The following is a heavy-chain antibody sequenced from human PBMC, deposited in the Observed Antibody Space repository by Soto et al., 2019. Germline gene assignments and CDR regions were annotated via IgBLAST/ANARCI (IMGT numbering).Heavy chain of an antibody. V-gene: IGHV4-30-4*01. CDR2: IYHTGAT. J-gene: IGHJ5*02. CDR3: ARVMAAMQNWLDP. D-gene: IGHD2-2*01. CDR1: GGSISSIDYF. Sequence: SETLSLTCSVSGGSISSIDYFWSWIRQPPGKGLEWIGFIYHTGATYYNPSLRSRVTISIDTSKSQFSMKLNSVTAADTAVYYCARVMAAMQNWLDPWGQGTLVTVSS.